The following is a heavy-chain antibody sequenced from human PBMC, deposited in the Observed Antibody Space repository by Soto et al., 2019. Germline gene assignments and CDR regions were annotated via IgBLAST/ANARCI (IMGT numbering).Heavy chain of an antibody. D-gene: IGHD3-10*01. CDR1: GFIFTNNN. J-gene: IGHJ6*02. Sequence: PLWSVILSCAASGFIFTNNNMNWVRQAPGKGLEWVSSISSSNSYIYYADSVKGRFTISRDNAKNSLYLHMNSLRADDTAVYYWARVGDSNRVLDLGSDVCGPGTMLAVSS. CDR2: ISSSNSYI. CDR3: ARVGDSNRVLDLGSDV. V-gene: IGHV3-21*01.